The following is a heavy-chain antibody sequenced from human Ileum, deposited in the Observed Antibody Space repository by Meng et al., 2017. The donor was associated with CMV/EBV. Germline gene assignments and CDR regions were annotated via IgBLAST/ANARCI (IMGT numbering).Heavy chain of an antibody. D-gene: IGHD3-16*01. Sequence: GESLKISCVASEFDFSTCTMHWVRQAPGKGPEWVSFISTTGSYMYYADSVKGRFTISRNNAENSLYLQMNSLRVEDTAIYYCARGKELLRAIFDLWGQGTVVTVSS. J-gene: IGHJ4*02. CDR1: EFDFSTCT. CDR3: ARGKELLRAIFDL. V-gene: IGHV3-21*06. CDR2: ISTTGSYM.